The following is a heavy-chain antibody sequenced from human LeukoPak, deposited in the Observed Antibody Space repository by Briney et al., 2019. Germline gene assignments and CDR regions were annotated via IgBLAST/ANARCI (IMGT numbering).Heavy chain of an antibody. D-gene: IGHD1-14*01. J-gene: IGHJ4*02. CDR3: ARGNLFDY. V-gene: IGHV4-34*01. Sequence: SETLSLTCAVYGGSFSGYYWSWILQPPGKGLEWIGEINHSGSTNYNPSLKSRVTISVDTSKNQFSLKLSSVTAADTAVYYCARGNLFDYWGQGTLVTVSS. CDR2: INHSGST. CDR1: GGSFSGYY.